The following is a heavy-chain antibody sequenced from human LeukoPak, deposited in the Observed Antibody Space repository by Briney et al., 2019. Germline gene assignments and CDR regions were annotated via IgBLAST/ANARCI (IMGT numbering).Heavy chain of an antibody. V-gene: IGHV4-34*01. CDR3: ARRGRYCSSTSCDRVFDI. CDR1: GGSFSGYY. J-gene: IGHJ3*02. Sequence: PSETLSLTCAVYGGSFSGYYWSWIRQPPGKGLEWIGEINHSGSTNYNPSLKSRVTISVDTSKNQFSLKLSSVTAADTAVYYCARRGRYCSSTSCDRVFDIWGQGTMVTVSS. D-gene: IGHD2-2*01. CDR2: INHSGST.